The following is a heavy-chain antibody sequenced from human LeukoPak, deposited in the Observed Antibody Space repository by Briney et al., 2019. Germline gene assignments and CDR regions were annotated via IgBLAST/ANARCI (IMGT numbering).Heavy chain of an antibody. CDR1: GYTLTELS. J-gene: IGHJ4*02. V-gene: IGHV1-24*01. D-gene: IGHD3-22*01. CDR3: ARDYYDSSGFTDY. CDR2: FDPEDGET. Sequence: ASVKVSCKVSGYTLTELSMHWVRQAPGKGLEWMGGFDPEDGETIYAQKFQGRVTMTRDMSTSTVYMELSSLRSEDTAVYYCARDYYDSSGFTDYWGQGTLVTVSS.